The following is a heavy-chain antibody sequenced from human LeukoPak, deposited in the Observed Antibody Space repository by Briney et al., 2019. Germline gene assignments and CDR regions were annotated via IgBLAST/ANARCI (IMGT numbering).Heavy chain of an antibody. Sequence: ASVKVSCKASGYTFTSYYMHWVRRAPGQGLEWMGWINPNSGGTNYAQKFQGRVTMTRDTSISTAYMELSRLRSDDTAVYYCARAPRDCSGGSCYSVWFDPWGQGTLVTVSS. CDR3: ARAPRDCSGGSCYSVWFDP. D-gene: IGHD2-15*01. J-gene: IGHJ5*02. CDR2: INPNSGGT. CDR1: GYTFTSYY. V-gene: IGHV1-2*02.